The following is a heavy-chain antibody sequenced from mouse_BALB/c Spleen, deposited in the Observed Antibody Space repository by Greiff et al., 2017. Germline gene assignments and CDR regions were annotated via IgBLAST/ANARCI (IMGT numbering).Heavy chain of an antibody. Sequence: VQLKESGAELVRSGASVKLSCTASGFNIKDYYMHWVKQRPEQGLEWIGWIDPENGDTEYAPKFQGKATMTADTSSNTAYLQLSSLTSEDTAVYYCAIYYYGSSYYFDVWGAGTTVTVSS. CDR1: GFNIKDYY. CDR3: AIYYYGSSYYFDV. V-gene: IGHV14-4*02. CDR2: IDPENGDT. J-gene: IGHJ1*01. D-gene: IGHD1-1*01.